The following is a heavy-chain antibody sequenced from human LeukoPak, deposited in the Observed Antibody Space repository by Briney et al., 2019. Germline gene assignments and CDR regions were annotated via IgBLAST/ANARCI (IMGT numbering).Heavy chain of an antibody. CDR1: GCTFSSYA. CDR2: ISGSGGSA. Sequence: GGSLRLSCAASGCTFSSYAMSWVRQAPGKGLEWVSAISGSGGSAYYADSVKGRFTISRDNSKNTLYLQMNSLRAEDTAVYYCAKAAYDYVWGSYRGVEYYFDYWGQGTLVTVSS. J-gene: IGHJ4*02. CDR3: AKAAYDYVWGSYRGVEYYFDY. V-gene: IGHV3-23*01. D-gene: IGHD3-16*02.